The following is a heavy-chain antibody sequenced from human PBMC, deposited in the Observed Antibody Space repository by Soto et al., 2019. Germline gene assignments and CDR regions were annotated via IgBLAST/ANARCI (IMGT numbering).Heavy chain of an antibody. CDR2: IIPILGIA. V-gene: IGHV1-69*02. CDR3: ARVVVVPAAIAPFTGGPHGMDV. CDR1: GGTFSSYT. Sequence: VQLVQSGAEVKKPGSSVKVSCKASGGTFSSYTISWVRQAPGQGLEWMGRIIPILGIANYAQKFQGRVTITADKSQSTAYMELSSLRSADTAVYYCARVVVVPAAIAPFTGGPHGMDVWGQGTTVTVSS. D-gene: IGHD2-2*01. J-gene: IGHJ6*02.